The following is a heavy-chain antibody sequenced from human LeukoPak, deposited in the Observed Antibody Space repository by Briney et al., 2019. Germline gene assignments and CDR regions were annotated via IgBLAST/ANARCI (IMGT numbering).Heavy chain of an antibody. J-gene: IGHJ5*02. CDR1: GFTFSDYY. V-gene: IGHV3-11*04. CDR3: ARGRAVGSNWFDP. Sequence: PGGSLRLSCAASGFTFSDYYMSWIRQAPGKGLEWVSYISSSGSTIYYADSVKGRFTISRDNAKNTLYLQMNSLRAEDTAVYYCARGRAVGSNWFDPWGQGTLVTVSS. CDR2: ISSSGSTI. D-gene: IGHD1-26*01.